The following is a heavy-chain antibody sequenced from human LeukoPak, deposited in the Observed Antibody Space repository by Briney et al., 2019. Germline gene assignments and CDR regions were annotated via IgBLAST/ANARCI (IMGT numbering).Heavy chain of an antibody. CDR2: ISSSSSYI. J-gene: IGHJ4*02. CDR1: GFTFSSYS. Sequence: PGGSLRLSCAASGFTFSSYSMNWVRQAPGKGLEWVSSISSSSSYIYYADSVKGRFTISRDNAKNSLYLQMNSLRAEDTAVYFCARVNYDILTGFSRAHYFDYWGQGTLVTVSS. CDR3: ARVNYDILTGFSRAHYFDY. V-gene: IGHV3-21*01. D-gene: IGHD3-9*01.